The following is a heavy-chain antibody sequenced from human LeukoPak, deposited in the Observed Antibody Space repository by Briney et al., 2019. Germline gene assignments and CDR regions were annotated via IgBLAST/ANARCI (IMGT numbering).Heavy chain of an antibody. V-gene: IGHV1-69*01. CDR1: GDTLSNYP. CDR2: IMPMFGTA. D-gene: IGHD6-19*01. CDR3: ARGPEVVVAGTTFGEYKWFHP. J-gene: IGHJ5*02. Sequence: SVKVSCKTSGDTLSNYPVSWVRQAPGQGLEWMGGIMPMFGTANYAEKFQGRVAITADESTSTVFMELRSLKSEDTAVYYCARGPEVVVAGTTFGEYKWFHPWGQGTLLIVSS.